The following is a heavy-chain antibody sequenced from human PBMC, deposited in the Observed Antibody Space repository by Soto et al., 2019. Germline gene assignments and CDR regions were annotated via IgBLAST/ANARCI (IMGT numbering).Heavy chain of an antibody. CDR1: GFTFSNNG. J-gene: IGHJ4*02. V-gene: IGHV3-30*18. CDR3: VKDKGAAAGFDY. CDR2: ISYEGSEK. Sequence: QVHLVESGGGVVQPGRSLRLSCAASGFTFSNNGMHWVRQAPGKGLEWMGVISYEGSEKYYAGSVKGRFTISRDNSKNTLYLQMDTLRDEDTAIYYCVKDKGAAAGFDYWGQGILVTVSS. D-gene: IGHD6-13*01.